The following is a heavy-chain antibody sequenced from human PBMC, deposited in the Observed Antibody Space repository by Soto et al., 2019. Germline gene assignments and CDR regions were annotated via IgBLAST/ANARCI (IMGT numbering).Heavy chain of an antibody. Sequence: QVQLVESGGGVVQPGRSLRLSCAASGFTFSSYGMHWVRQAPGKGLEWVAVISDDGSNKYYADSVKGRLTISRDNSKNILYLQMNSLRGEDTAVYYCAKDNGSGCDWLRVGDASDIWGQGTMVTVSS. CDR2: ISDDGSNK. CDR1: GFTFSSYG. J-gene: IGHJ3*02. CDR3: AKDNGSGCDWLRVGDASDI. V-gene: IGHV3-30*18. D-gene: IGHD5-12*01.